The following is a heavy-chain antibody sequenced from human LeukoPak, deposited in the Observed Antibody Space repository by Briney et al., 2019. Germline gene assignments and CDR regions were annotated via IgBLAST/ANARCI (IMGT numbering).Heavy chain of an antibody. D-gene: IGHD4-17*01. V-gene: IGHV3-23*01. CDR1: GFTFSNYA. CDR2: ISGSGAGT. CDR3: AKEGMDYGDYVKRNDY. Sequence: AGSRRLSCAASGFTFSNYAMSWVRLAPGKGLEWVSSISGSGAGTYFADSVKGRFTISRDNSKNTLYLQMNSLRAEDTAVYYCAKEGMDYGDYVKRNDYWGQGPLVSVSS. J-gene: IGHJ4*02.